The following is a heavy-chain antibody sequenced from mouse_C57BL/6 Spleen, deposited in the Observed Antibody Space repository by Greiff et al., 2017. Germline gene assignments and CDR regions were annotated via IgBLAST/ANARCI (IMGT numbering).Heavy chain of an antibody. CDR1: GYTFTDYT. Sequence: QVTLKVSDAELVKPGASVKISCKASGYTFTDYTIHWMKQRPEQGLEWIGNIYPRDGSTKYNEKFKGKATLTADKSSSTAYMQLNSLTSEDSAVYCCASSGYYGSSYGYFDVWGTGTTVTVSS. V-gene: IGHV1-78*01. D-gene: IGHD1-1*01. CDR3: ASSGYYGSSYGYFDV. J-gene: IGHJ1*03. CDR2: IYPRDGST.